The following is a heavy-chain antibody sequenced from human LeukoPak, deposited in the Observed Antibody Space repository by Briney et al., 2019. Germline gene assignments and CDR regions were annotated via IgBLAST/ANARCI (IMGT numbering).Heavy chain of an antibody. J-gene: IGHJ4*02. CDR3: ASTRANWGPGHFDY. V-gene: IGHV4-59*01. Sequence: SETLSLTCTVSGGSISSYYWSWIRQPPGTGLEWIGYIYYSGSTNYNPSLKSRVTISVDTSKNQFSLKLSSVTAADTAVYYCASTRANWGPGHFDYWGQGTLVTVSS. CDR1: GGSISSYY. D-gene: IGHD7-27*01. CDR2: IYYSGST.